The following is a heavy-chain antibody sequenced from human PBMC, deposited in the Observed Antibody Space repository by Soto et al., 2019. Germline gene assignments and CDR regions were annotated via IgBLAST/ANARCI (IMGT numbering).Heavy chain of an antibody. J-gene: IGHJ6*02. CDR2: IYHSGST. CDR3: ARVIAVAGTYYYYGMDV. D-gene: IGHD6-19*01. Sequence: SETLSLTCAVSGGSISSSNWWSWVRQPPGKGLEWIGEIYHSGSTNYNPSLKSRVTISVDKSKNQFSLKLSSVTAADTAVYYCARVIAVAGTYYYYGMDVWGQGTTVNVSS. CDR1: GGSISSSNW. V-gene: IGHV4-4*02.